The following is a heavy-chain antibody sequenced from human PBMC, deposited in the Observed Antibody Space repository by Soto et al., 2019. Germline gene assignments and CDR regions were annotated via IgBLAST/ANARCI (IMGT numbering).Heavy chain of an antibody. CDR2: FFYTGRT. CDR3: ARHMSTTRFYYFDY. V-gene: IGHV4-39*01. J-gene: IGHJ4*02. CDR1: GDSIYTSSHY. D-gene: IGHD1-26*01. Sequence: SETLSLTCTVSGDSIYTSSHYWGWIRQPPGKGLEWIGSFFYTGRTYSNSSLERRVTISADTSKNQFSLKLSSVAAADTAVYFCARHMSTTRFYYFDYWGQGALVTVSS.